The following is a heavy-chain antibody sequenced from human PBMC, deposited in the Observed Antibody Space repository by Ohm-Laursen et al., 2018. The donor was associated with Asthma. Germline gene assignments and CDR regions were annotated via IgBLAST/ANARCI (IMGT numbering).Heavy chain of an antibody. J-gene: IGHJ1*01. CDR1: GFTFSSYT. CDR3: ARIGPEWELPGREYSLHH. V-gene: IGHV3-21*01. D-gene: IGHD1-26*01. CDR2: VSGLDSGAHT. Sequence: SLRLSCAASGFTFSSYTMSWVRQAPGKGLEWLSIVSGLDSGAHTYYADSVRGRFTTSRDNARNSVYLQMNSLRAEDTALYYCARIGPEWELPGREYSLHHWGEGTLVTASS.